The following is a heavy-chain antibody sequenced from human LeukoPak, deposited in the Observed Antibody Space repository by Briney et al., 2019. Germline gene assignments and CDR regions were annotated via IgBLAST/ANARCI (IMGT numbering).Heavy chain of an antibody. V-gene: IGHV3-30-3*01. J-gene: IGHJ6*02. CDR1: GFTFSSYA. D-gene: IGHD3-9*01. CDR2: ISYDGSNK. CDR3: ARGEASPLPPGEYDILTGYYPFYYYYGMDV. Sequence: PGRSLRLSCAASGFTFSSYAMHWVRQAPGKGLEWVAVISYDGSNKYYADSVKGRFTISRDNSKNTLYLQVNSLRAEDTAVYYCARGEASPLPPGEYDILTGYYPFYYYYGMDVWGQGTAVTVSS.